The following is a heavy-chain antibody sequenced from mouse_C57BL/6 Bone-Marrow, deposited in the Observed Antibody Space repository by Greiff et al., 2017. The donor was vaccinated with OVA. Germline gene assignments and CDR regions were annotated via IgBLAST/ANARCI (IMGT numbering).Heavy chain of an antibody. Sequence: EVKLVESGGDLVKPGGSLKLSCAASGFTFSSYGMSWVRQTPDKRLEWVATISSGGSYTYYPDSVKVRFTISSNNTKNTLYLLMSTLKSVDTVMYYCSKALLFAYWGQGTLVTVSA. CDR1: GFTFSSYG. V-gene: IGHV5-6*01. CDR2: ISSGGSYT. CDR3: SKALLFAY. J-gene: IGHJ3*01.